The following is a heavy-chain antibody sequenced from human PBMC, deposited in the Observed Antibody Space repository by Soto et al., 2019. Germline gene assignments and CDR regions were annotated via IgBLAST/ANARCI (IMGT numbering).Heavy chain of an antibody. D-gene: IGHD4-17*01. Sequence: EVQLLESGGGLVQPGGSLRLSCAASGNTFSNYSMTWVRQAPGKGLEWVSSIRASGADTYYIDSVKGRFIISRDNSKNMLYLQMHSLRADDTAVYYCAKDPNGDYIGAFDSWGQGTLVTVSS. J-gene: IGHJ4*02. CDR3: AKDPNGDYIGAFDS. CDR1: GNTFSNYS. V-gene: IGHV3-23*01. CDR2: IRASGADT.